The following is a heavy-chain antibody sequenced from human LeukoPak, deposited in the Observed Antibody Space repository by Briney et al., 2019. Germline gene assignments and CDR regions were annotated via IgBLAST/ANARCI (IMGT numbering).Heavy chain of an antibody. J-gene: IGHJ6*02. CDR3: AKLYYNGMDV. CDR1: GYTCPSYW. CDR2: IYPGDSDT. Sequence: GESLKISCKGSGYTCPSYWIGWVRQMPGKGLEWMGIIYPGDSDTSYSPSFQGQVPISADKSISTAYLHWSSLKASDPAMYYCAKLYYNGMDVWGQGTTVTVSS. V-gene: IGHV5-51*01.